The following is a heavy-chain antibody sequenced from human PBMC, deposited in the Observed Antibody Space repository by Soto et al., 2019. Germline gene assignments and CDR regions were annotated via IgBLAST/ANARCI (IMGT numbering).Heavy chain of an antibody. V-gene: IGHV1-18*04. D-gene: IGHD3-10*01. CDR3: ARDQRSKPHPYNSYGMDV. Sequence: ASVKVSCKASGYSFTSYGISWVRQAPGQGPEWMGWISAYNRNTKYAQRLQGRVTMTTDTSTSTAYTEKRSLRSDDPAVYYCARDQRSKPHPYNSYGMDVWGQGTRVTVSS. CDR1: GYSFTSYG. J-gene: IGHJ6*02. CDR2: ISAYNRNT.